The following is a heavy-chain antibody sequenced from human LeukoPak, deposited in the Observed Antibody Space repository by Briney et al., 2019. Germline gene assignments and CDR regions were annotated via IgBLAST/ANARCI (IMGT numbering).Heavy chain of an antibody. D-gene: IGHD4-17*01. Sequence: PGGSLRFSCAASGFTFSSYAMSWVRQAPGNGLEWVSAISGSGGSTYYADSVKGRFTISRDNSKNTLYLQMNSLRAEDTAVYYCAKEPTGDYGDSVQNWGQGTLVTVSS. CDR3: AKEPTGDYGDSVQN. J-gene: IGHJ4*02. CDR1: GFTFSSYA. CDR2: ISGSGGST. V-gene: IGHV3-23*01.